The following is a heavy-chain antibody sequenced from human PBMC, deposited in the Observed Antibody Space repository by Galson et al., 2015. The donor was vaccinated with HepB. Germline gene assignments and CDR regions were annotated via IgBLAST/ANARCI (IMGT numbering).Heavy chain of an antibody. V-gene: IGHV2-5*02. CDR1: GFSLSTSGVG. J-gene: IGHJ3*02. Sequence: PALVKPTQTLTLTCTFSGFSLSTSGVGVGWIRQPPGKALEWLALIYWDDDKRYSPSLKSRLTITKDTSKNQVVHTMTNKDPVDTATYYCAHVQGADIMIRGIGWAFDIWGQGTMVTVSS. CDR2: IYWDDDK. D-gene: IGHD3-10*01. CDR3: AHVQGADIMIRGIGWAFDI.